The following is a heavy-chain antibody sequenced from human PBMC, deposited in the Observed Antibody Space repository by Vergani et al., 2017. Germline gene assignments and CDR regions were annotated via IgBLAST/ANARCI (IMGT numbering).Heavy chain of an antibody. V-gene: IGHV1-69*01. J-gene: IGHJ2*01. Sequence: QVQLVQSGAEVKKPGSSVKVSCKASGGTFSSYAISWVRQAPGQGLEWMGGIIPIFGTANYAQKFQGRVTITADESTSTAYMELSSLRSEDTAVYYCARGIVVVPAAANWYFDLWGRGTLVTVSS. CDR3: ARGIVVVPAAANWYFDL. CDR2: IIPIFGTA. D-gene: IGHD2-2*01. CDR1: GGTFSSYA.